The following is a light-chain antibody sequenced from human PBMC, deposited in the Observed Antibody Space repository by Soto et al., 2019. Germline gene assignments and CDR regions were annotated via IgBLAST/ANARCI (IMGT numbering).Light chain of an antibody. CDR1: QSVTSNY. CDR2: SAS. V-gene: IGKV3-20*01. CDR3: QQYGTSPWT. J-gene: IGKJ1*01. Sequence: EIVLTQSPGTLSLSPGERATLSCRASQSVTSNYLTWYQQKSGQAPRLLIYSASSRATGIPDRFSGSGSGTDFTLTISRLEPEDFAVYYCQQYGTSPWTFGQGTKVDIK.